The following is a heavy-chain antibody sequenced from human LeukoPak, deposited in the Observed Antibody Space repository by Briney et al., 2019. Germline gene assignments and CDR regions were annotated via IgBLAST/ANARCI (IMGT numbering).Heavy chain of an antibody. Sequence: SETLSLTCTVSGGSISSYYWSWIRQPAGKGLEWIGRIYTSGSTNYNPPLKSRVTMSVDTSKNQFSLKLISVTAADTAVYYCARWVVNYFYMDVWGKGTTVTVSS. D-gene: IGHD2-21*01. J-gene: IGHJ6*03. CDR1: GGSISSYY. CDR3: ARWVVNYFYMDV. V-gene: IGHV4-4*07. CDR2: IYTSGST.